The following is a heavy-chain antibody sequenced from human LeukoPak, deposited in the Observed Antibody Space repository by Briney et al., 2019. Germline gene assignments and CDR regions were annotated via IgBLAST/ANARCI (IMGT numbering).Heavy chain of an antibody. CDR3: ARGPLDSGYTYFDY. V-gene: IGHV4-59*01. CDR1: GASISSYY. D-gene: IGHD5-12*01. J-gene: IGHJ4*02. Sequence: PSETLSLTCTVSGASISSYYWSWIRQPPGKGLEWIGYFSYSGNTNYNPSLKSRVTVSVDTSKNQFSPKLTSVTAADTAVYHCARGPLDSGYTYFDYWGQGTLVTVSS. CDR2: FSYSGNT.